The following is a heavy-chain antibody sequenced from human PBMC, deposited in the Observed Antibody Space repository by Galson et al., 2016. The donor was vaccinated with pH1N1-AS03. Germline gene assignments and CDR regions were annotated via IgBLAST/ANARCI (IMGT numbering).Heavy chain of an antibody. CDR1: GYTFTDYY. D-gene: IGHD1-1*01. CDR2: LTPNSGVT. Sequence: SGYTFTDYYIHWVRQAPGQGLEWMGRLTPNSGVTNYAQKFQGRVTMTRDMSLTTAYMELSSLKSDDTAVYYCGTKQQLASWGQGTLVTVSS. CDR3: GTKQQLAS. V-gene: IGHV1-2*06. J-gene: IGHJ4*02.